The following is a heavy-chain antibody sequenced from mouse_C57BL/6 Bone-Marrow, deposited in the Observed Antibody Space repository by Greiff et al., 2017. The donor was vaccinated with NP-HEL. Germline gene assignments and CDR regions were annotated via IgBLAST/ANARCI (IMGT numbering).Heavy chain of an antibody. CDR1: GYAFSSSW. CDR2: IYPGDGDT. CDR3: ARRRFAY. V-gene: IGHV1-82*01. J-gene: IGHJ3*01. Sequence: QVQLQQSGPELVKPGASVKISCKASGYAFSSSWMNWVKQRPGKGLEWIGLIYPGDGDTNYNGKFKGKSTLTADKSSSTAYMQRSSLTSEDSAVYFCARRRFAYWGQGTLVTVSA.